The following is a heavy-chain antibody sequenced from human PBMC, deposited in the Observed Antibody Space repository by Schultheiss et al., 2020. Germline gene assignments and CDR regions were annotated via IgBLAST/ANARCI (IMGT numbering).Heavy chain of an antibody. CDR3: AKRGYHFDTSAYFYCDS. Sequence: GESLKISCAASGFTFSTYAMTWVRQAPGKGLEWVSTISGNGGSTFYADSVKGRFTISRDSSKNTLYLLMNSLRAEDTAVYYCAKRGYHFDTSAYFYCDSWGQGTLVTVSS. CDR2: ISGNGGST. J-gene: IGHJ4*02. V-gene: IGHV3-23*01. D-gene: IGHD3-22*01. CDR1: GFTFSTYA.